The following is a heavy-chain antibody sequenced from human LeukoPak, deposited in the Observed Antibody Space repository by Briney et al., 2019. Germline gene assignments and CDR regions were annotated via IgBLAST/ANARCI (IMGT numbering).Heavy chain of an antibody. Sequence: GGSLRLSCAASGFTFTTYWMSWVRQAPGKGLEWVGFIRSKAYGGTTEYAASVKGRFTISRDDSKSIAYLQMNSLKTEDTAVYYCTREAPYYGSGSYYLDAFDIWGQGTMVTVSS. CDR2: IRSKAYGGTT. CDR3: TREAPYYGSGSYYLDAFDI. J-gene: IGHJ3*02. CDR1: GFTFTTYW. V-gene: IGHV3-49*04. D-gene: IGHD3-10*01.